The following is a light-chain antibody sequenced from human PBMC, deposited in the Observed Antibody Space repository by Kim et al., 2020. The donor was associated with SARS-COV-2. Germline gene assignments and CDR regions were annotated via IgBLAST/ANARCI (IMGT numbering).Light chain of an antibody. J-gene: IGLJ2*01. CDR3: QSYDSSLSGSV. Sequence: QRVTISCTGSSSNSGAGYYVHWYQQLPGTAPKLLIYGNSNRPSGVPDRFSGSKSGTSASLAITGLQAEDEADYYCQSYDSSLSGSVFGGGTKVTVL. V-gene: IGLV1-40*01. CDR2: GNS. CDR1: SSNSGAGYY.